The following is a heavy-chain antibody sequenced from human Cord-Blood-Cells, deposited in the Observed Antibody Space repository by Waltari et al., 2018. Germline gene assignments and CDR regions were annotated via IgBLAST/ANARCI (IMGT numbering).Heavy chain of an antibody. D-gene: IGHD7-27*01. CDR2: INAGNGNT. CDR1: GYTFTSYA. J-gene: IGHJ3*02. Sequence: QVQLVQSGAEVKKPGASVKVSCKASGYTFTSYAMHWVRQAPGQRLEWMGWINAGNGNTKYSQKYQGRVTITRDTSASTAYMELSSLRSGDTAVYYCASLGTLTGDLSGAFDIWGQGTMVTVSS. CDR3: ASLGTLTGDLSGAFDI. V-gene: IGHV1-3*01.